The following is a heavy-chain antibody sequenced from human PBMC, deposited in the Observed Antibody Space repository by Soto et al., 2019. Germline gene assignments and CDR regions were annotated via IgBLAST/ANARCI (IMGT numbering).Heavy chain of an antibody. CDR1: GYSFTNYG. CDR2: ISAYNGNI. V-gene: IGHV1-18*04. CDR3: ARVEDYFDSSGYAH. Sequence: ASVKVSCQAPGYSFTNYGITWVRQAPGQGLEWMGWISAYNGNINYAQKFQGRVTMTTDTSTSTAYLELRSLTSDDTAMYYCARVEDYFDSSGYAHWGQGTLVTVS. J-gene: IGHJ4*02. D-gene: IGHD3-22*01.